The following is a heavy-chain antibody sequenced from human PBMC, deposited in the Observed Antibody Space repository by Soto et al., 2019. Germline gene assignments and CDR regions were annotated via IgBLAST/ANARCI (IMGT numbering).Heavy chain of an antibody. Sequence: EVQLLESGGGLVQPGGSLRLSCAASGFTFSTYAMSWVRQAPGKGLEWVTGISGRDESTYYADSVKGRFTISRDNSKNTPYLQMSSLRAEDTAVYYCAKDRLSGSYRRYFDYWGQGTLVTVSS. CDR1: GFTFSTYA. J-gene: IGHJ4*02. D-gene: IGHD1-26*01. V-gene: IGHV3-23*01. CDR3: AKDRLSGSYRRYFDY. CDR2: ISGRDEST.